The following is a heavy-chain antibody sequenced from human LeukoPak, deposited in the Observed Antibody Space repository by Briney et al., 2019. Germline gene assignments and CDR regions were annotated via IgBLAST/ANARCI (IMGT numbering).Heavy chain of an antibody. J-gene: IGHJ4*02. D-gene: IGHD2-2*01. CDR3: ARELHCSSTSCYGGFDY. Sequence: GASVKVSCKASGYTFTGYYMRWVRQAPGQGLEWMGWINPNSGGTNYAQKFQGRVTMTRDTSISTAYMELSRLRSDDTAVYYCARELHCSSTSCYGGFDYWGQGTLVTVSS. V-gene: IGHV1-2*02. CDR2: INPNSGGT. CDR1: GYTFTGYY.